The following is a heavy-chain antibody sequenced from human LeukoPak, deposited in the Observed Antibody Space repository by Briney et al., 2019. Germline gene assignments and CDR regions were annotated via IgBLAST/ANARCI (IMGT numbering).Heavy chain of an antibody. J-gene: IGHJ4*02. Sequence: GASVKVSCKASGGTFSSYAISWVRQAPGQGLEWMGRIIPILGIANYAQKFQGRVTITADKSTSTAYMELSSLRSEDTAVYYCASRNCVKRIGYSDMFDYWGQGTQVTVS. CDR2: IIPILGIA. V-gene: IGHV1-69*04. CDR1: GGTFSSYA. CDR3: ASRNCVKRIGYSDMFDY. D-gene: IGHD3-22*01.